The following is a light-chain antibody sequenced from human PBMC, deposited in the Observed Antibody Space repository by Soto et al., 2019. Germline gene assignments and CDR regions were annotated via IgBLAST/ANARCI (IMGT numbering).Light chain of an antibody. J-gene: IGKJ1*01. CDR2: AAS. Sequence: DIQLTQSPSSLSASVGDRVTITCRASQRISNYLSWYQQKPGKAPKLLIYAASSLQSGVPSRFSGSGSGTEFTLTITNLQPDDFVTFFCQQYSTFPLTFGQGTKVDIK. CDR3: QQYSTFPLT. V-gene: IGKV1-17*02. CDR1: QRISNY.